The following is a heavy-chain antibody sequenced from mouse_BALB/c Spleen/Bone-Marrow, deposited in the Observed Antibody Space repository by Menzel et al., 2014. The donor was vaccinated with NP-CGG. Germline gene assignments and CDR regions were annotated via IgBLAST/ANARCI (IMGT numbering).Heavy chain of an antibody. V-gene: IGHV4-1*02. Sequence: VKLMESGGGLVQPGGSLKLSCAASGFDFSGYWMSWVRQAPGKGLQWIGEINPESNTINYTPSLKDKFIISRDNAKNTLHLQMSKVRSEDTALYCCARLGYYGWFAYWGQGTLVTVSA. D-gene: IGHD2-3*01. CDR3: ARLGYYGWFAY. J-gene: IGHJ3*01. CDR2: INPESNTI. CDR1: GFDFSGYW.